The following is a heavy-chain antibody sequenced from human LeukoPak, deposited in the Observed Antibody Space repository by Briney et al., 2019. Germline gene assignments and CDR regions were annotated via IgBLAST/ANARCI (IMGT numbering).Heavy chain of an antibody. CDR1: GGSFSGYY. V-gene: IGHV4-34*01. CDR2: INHSGST. J-gene: IGHJ3*02. Sequence: SETLSLTRAVYGGSFSGYYWSWIRQPPGKGLEWIGEINHSGSTNYNPSLKSRVTISVDTSKNQFSLKLSSVTAADTAVYYCASPLYCSSTSCHLAFDIWGQGTMVTVSS. CDR3: ASPLYCSSTSCHLAFDI. D-gene: IGHD2-2*01.